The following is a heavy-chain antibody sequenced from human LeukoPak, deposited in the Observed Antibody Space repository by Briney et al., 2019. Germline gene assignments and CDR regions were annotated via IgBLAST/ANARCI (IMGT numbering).Heavy chain of an antibody. D-gene: IGHD3-16*01. CDR2: INPNSGGT. Sequence: GASVKVSCKASGYTFTGYYMHWVRQAPGQGLEWMGWINPNSGGTNYAQKFQGRVTMTRDMSTSTVYMELSSLRSEDTAVYYCAWGGDPLDYWGQGTLVTVSS. CDR3: AWGGDPLDY. V-gene: IGHV1-2*02. CDR1: GYTFTGYY. J-gene: IGHJ4*02.